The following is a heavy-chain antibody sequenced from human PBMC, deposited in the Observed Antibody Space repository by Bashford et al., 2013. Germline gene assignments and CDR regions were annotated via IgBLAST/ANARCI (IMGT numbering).Heavy chain of an antibody. D-gene: IGHD6-25*01. Sequence: HSGGSLRLSCEASGFTFSDYAMSWVRQGPAKGLEWVAGVSRSGGSTYYTDSVKGRFTISRDNSKNTLYLQMNSLTADDTALYYCSKGSGGLPGPNYWGQGTLVTVSS. CDR3: SKGSGGLPGPNY. J-gene: IGHJ4*02. CDR1: GFTFSDYA. V-gene: IGHV3-23*01. CDR2: VSRSGGST.